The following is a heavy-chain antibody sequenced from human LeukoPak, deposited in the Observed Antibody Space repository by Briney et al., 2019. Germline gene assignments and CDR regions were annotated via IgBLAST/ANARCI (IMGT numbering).Heavy chain of an antibody. D-gene: IGHD3-3*01. Sequence: SETLSLTCTVSGGSVSSYYWSWIRQPPGKGLEWIGYIYYSGSTNYNPSLKSRVTISVDTSKNQFSLKLSSVTAADTAVYYCARVLTIFGVAHDYWGQGTLVTVSS. CDR1: GGSVSSYY. CDR2: IYYSGST. J-gene: IGHJ4*02. V-gene: IGHV4-59*02. CDR3: ARVLTIFGVAHDY.